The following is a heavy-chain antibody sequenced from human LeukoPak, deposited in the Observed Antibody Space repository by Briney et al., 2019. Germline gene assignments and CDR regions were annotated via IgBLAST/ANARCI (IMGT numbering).Heavy chain of an antibody. V-gene: IGHV1-46*01. J-gene: IGHJ5*02. D-gene: IGHD2-15*01. Sequence: ASVKVSCKASGYTFTSYYMHWVRQAPGQGLEWMGIINPSGGSTSYAQKFQGRVTMTRDTSTSTVYMELSSLRSEDTAVYYCARDLVSGGSGGSWFDPWGQGTLVTVSS. CDR3: ARDLVSGGSGGSWFDP. CDR1: GYTFTSYY. CDR2: INPSGGST.